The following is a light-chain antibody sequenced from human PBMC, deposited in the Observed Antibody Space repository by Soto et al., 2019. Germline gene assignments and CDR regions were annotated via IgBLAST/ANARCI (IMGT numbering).Light chain of an antibody. V-gene: IGLV4-69*01. CDR1: SGHSSYA. J-gene: IGLJ3*02. Sequence: QAVLTQSPSASASLGASVTLTCTLSSGHSSYAIAWHQQQPDKGPRYLMKLNSDGTYNKGDGILDRFSGSTSGAERYLPISSLQSEDEADYYGQTWGTGIRVFGGGTK. CDR2: LNSDGTY. CDR3: QTWGTGIRV.